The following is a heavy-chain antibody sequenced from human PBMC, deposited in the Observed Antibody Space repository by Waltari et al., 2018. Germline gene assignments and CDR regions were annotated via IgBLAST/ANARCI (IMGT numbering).Heavy chain of an antibody. CDR2: IYYSGST. CDR1: GGSISSHY. CDR3: ARGPYYYDSSGPRGSYNWFDP. J-gene: IGHJ5*02. D-gene: IGHD3-22*01. V-gene: IGHV4-59*11. Sequence: QVQLQESGPGLVKPSETLSLTSTVSGGSISSHYWSWIRQPPGKGLEWIGYIYYSGSTNYNPSLKSRVTISVDTSKNQFSLKLSSVTAADTAVYYCARGPYYYDSSGPRGSYNWFDPWGQGTLVTVSS.